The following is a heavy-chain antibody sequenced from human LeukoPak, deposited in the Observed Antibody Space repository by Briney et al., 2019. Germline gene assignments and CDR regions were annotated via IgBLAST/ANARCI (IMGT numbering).Heavy chain of an antibody. J-gene: IGHJ4*02. V-gene: IGHV4-38-2*01. CDR3: ARLIGYYDSSGYSEPNDY. CDR1: GFTFSSYS. Sequence: GSLRLSCAASGFTFSSYSMNWIRQPPGKGLEWIGSIYHSGSTYYNPSLKSRVTISVDTSKNQFSLKLSSVTAADTAVYYCARLIGYYDSSGYSEPNDYWGQGTLVTVSS. D-gene: IGHD3-22*01. CDR2: IYHSGST.